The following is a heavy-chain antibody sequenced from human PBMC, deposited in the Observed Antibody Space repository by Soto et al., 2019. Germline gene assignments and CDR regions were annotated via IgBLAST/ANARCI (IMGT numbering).Heavy chain of an antibody. CDR1: GGTFSSYT. D-gene: IGHD6-13*01. CDR3: AREGGAAAGTYYYYMDV. V-gene: IGHV1-69*08. Sequence: QVQLVQSGAEVKKPGSSVKVSCKASGGTFSSYTISWVRQPPGQGLEWMGRIIPILGIANYAQKFQGRVTITADKSTSTAYMELSSLRSEDTAVYYCAREGGAAAGTYYYYMDVWGKGTTVTVSS. J-gene: IGHJ6*03. CDR2: IIPILGIA.